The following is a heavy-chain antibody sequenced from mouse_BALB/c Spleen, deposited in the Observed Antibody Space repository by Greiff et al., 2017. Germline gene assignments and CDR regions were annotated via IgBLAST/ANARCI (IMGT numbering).Heavy chain of an antibody. CDR2: ISSGGST. Sequence: EVQVVESGGGLVKPGGSLKLSCAASGFTFSSYAMSWVRQTPEKRLEWVASISSGGSTYYPDSVKGRFTISRDNARNILYLQMSSLRSEDTAMYYCARDLNYAMDYWGQGTSVTVSA. CDR3: ARDLNYAMDY. V-gene: IGHV5-6-5*01. CDR1: GFTFSSYA. J-gene: IGHJ4*01.